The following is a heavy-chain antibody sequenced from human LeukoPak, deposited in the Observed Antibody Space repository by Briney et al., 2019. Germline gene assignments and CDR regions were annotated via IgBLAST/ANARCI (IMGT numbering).Heavy chain of an antibody. CDR1: GFTFSSYS. J-gene: IGHJ5*02. D-gene: IGHD6-19*01. CDR2: INHSGST. V-gene: IGHV4-34*01. CDR3: ARGGIAVAGRRKFDP. Sequence: PGGSLRLSCAASGFTFSSYSMNWIRQPPGKGLEWIGEINHSGSTNYNPSLKSRVTISVDTSKNQFSLKLSSVTAADTAVYYCARGGIAVAGRRKFDPWGQGTLVTVSS.